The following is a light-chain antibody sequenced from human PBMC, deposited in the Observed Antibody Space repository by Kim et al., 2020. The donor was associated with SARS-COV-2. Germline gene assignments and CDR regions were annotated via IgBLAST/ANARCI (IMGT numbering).Light chain of an antibody. Sequence: LSPGEGAPLSCRASQSVSNFLAWYQQKPGQAPRLLIYDASTRAAGIPARFSGSGSGTDFTLTISSLEPEDFAVYYCQQSNNWPLTFGPGTKVDIK. J-gene: IGKJ3*01. CDR2: DAS. V-gene: IGKV3-11*01. CDR1: QSVSNF. CDR3: QQSNNWPLT.